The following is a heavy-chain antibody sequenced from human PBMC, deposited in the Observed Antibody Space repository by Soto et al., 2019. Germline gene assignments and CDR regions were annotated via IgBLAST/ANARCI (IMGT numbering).Heavy chain of an antibody. Sequence: ASVKVSCKASGNTFTSYDINWVRQATGHGLEWMGWINPNSGNIGYAQKFQGRVTMTRDTAIRTAYMEVSRLRSDDTAVYYCARGRASGTYYLFAFCVQGXFVTVFS. CDR1: GNTFTSYD. CDR2: INPNSGNI. J-gene: IGHJ4*02. V-gene: IGHV1-8*01. CDR3: ARGRASGTYYLFAF. D-gene: IGHD3-10*01.